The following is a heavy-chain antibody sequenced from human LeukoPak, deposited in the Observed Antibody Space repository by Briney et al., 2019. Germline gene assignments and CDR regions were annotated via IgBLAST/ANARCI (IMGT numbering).Heavy chain of an antibody. CDR3: EREGYYPGLDV. CDR1: GFTFSIYS. D-gene: IGHD2-21*01. CDR2: LGRSISYI. Sequence: GGSLRLSCAASGFTFSIYSMKWVRQAPGKGLEWVSFLGRSISYISYADSVKGRFTISRDNAKNSLYLQMNSLRTEDTAVYYCEREGYYPGLDVWGQGPRVTVSS. J-gene: IGHJ6*02. V-gene: IGHV3-21*01.